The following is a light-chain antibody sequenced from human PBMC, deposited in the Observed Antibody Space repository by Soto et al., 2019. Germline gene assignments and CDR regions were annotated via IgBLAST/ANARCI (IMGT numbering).Light chain of an antibody. CDR2: GNS. J-gene: IGLJ1*01. CDR1: SSNIGAGYD. CDR3: QSYDSRLSGYV. V-gene: IGLV1-40*01. Sequence: QSVLTQPPSVSGAPGQRVTISCTGSSSNIGAGYDVHWYQQLPGTAPKLLIYGNSNRPSGVPDRFSGSKSGTSDSLAIPGLQAEDEADYYCQSYDSRLSGYVFGTGTKLPVL.